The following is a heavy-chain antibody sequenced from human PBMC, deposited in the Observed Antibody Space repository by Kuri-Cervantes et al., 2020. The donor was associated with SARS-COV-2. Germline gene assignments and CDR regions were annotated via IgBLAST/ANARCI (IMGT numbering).Heavy chain of an antibody. D-gene: IGHD3-16*01. J-gene: IGHJ4*02. CDR1: GYIFTSYW. CDR3: ATRYGHSFAYGY. CDR2: IDPSDSET. Sequence: GESLKIPGKGSGYIFTSYWISWVRQMPGKGLEWMGRIDPSDSETNYSPAFEGHVTMSVGKSINTAYLQWSSLKASDTAMYYCATRYGHSFAYGYWGQGSLVTVSS. V-gene: IGHV5-10-1*01.